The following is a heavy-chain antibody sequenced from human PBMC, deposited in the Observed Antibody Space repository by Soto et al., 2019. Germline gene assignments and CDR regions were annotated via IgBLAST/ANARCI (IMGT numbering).Heavy chain of an antibody. J-gene: IGHJ4*02. CDR2: IYYSGTT. CDR1: GGSISGYY. CDR3: ASQGY. V-gene: IGHV4-59*08. Sequence: QVQLQESGPGLVKPSETLSLTCTVSGGSISGYYWSWIRQPPGKGLEWIGYIYYSGTTSYNPSLKGRVTISVDTSKNQFSLKLSSVTAADTAVYYCASQGYWGPGTLVTVSS.